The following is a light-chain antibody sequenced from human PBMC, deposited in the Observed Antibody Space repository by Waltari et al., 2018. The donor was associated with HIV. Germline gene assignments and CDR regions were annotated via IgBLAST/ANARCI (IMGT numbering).Light chain of an antibody. CDR3: MQGLQIPLT. Sequence: IVMTQSPLSLSVPPGEPASISCPSNQSLLHSSGYTFLDWYMQKPGQSPQVLIYLAYNRASGVPARFSGSGSATDFTLKISRVEAEDVGFYYCMQGLQIPLTFGGGTKVEIK. J-gene: IGKJ4*01. CDR2: LAY. V-gene: IGKV2-28*01. CDR1: QSLLHSSGYTF.